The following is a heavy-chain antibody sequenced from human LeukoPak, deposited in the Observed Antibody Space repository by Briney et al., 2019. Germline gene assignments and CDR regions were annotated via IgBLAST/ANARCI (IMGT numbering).Heavy chain of an antibody. V-gene: IGHV3-23*01. D-gene: IGHD2-15*01. J-gene: IGHJ6*02. CDR2: ISGSGGST. Sequence: GGSLRLSCAASGFTFSSYAMSWVRQAPGKGLEWVSAISGSGGSTYYADSVKGRFTISRDNAKNSLYLQMNSLRAEDTALYYCAKDLGYCSGGSCYSDYYYGMDVWGQGTTVTVSS. CDR3: AKDLGYCSGGSCYSDYYYGMDV. CDR1: GFTFSSYA.